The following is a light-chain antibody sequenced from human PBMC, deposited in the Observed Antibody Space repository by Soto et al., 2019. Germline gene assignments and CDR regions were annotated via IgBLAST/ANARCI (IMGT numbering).Light chain of an antibody. CDR1: TGAVTSGHF. CDR3: LLSYSAIRV. Sequence: QAVVTQEPSLTGSPGGTVTLTCGSSTGAVTSGHFPYWFQQKPGQAPRTLIYDTSKKHSWTPARFSGSLLGDKAALTLSGAPAEDEADYYCLLSYSAIRVFGGGTQLTVL. J-gene: IGLJ2*01. V-gene: IGLV7-46*01. CDR2: DTS.